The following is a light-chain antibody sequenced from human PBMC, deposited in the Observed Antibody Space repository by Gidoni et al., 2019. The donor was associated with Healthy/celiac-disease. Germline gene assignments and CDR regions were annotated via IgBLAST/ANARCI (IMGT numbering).Light chain of an antibody. CDR3: QAWDSSTRV. V-gene: IGLV3-1*01. J-gene: IGLJ3*02. Sequence: SYELTQPPSVSVSPGQTASINCSGDKLGDKYACWYQQKPGTSPVLVIYQDSKRPSGIPERFSGSNSGNTATLTISGTQAMDEADYYCQAWDSSTRVFGGGTKLTVL. CDR2: QDS. CDR1: KLGDKY.